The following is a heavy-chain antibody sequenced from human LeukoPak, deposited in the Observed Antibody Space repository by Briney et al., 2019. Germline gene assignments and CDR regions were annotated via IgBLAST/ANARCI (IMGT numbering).Heavy chain of an antibody. CDR2: ISPYNGNT. Sequence: GASVKVSCKASGYTFTGYYMHWVRQAPGQGLQWMGWISPYNGNTNYAQNFQGRVTMTTDTSTSTAYMELRSLRSDVTAVYYCARDFVSPGDYWGQGTLVTVSS. V-gene: IGHV1-18*04. CDR3: ARDFVSPGDY. J-gene: IGHJ4*02. CDR1: GYTFTGYY. D-gene: IGHD3-3*01.